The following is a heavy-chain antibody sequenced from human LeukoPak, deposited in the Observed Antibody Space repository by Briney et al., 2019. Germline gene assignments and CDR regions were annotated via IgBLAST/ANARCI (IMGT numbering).Heavy chain of an antibody. D-gene: IGHD4-17*01. V-gene: IGHV1-69*05. CDR2: IIPIFGTA. CDR1: GGTFSSYA. J-gene: IGHJ4*02. CDR3: ARVEPDYGRFDY. Sequence: SVKVSCKASGGTFSSYAISWVRQAPGQGLEWMGGIIPIFGTANYAQKFQGRVTITTDESTSTAYMELSSLRSEDTAVYYCARVEPDYGRFDYWGQGTLVTVSS.